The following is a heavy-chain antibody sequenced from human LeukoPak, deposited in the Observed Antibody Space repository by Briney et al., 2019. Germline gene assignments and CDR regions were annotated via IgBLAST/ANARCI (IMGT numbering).Heavy chain of an antibody. CDR1: GFTFSSYE. V-gene: IGHV3-48*01. Sequence: GGSLRLSCSASGFTFSSYEMNWVRQAPGKGLEWVSYISSSSSTIYYADSVKGRFTISRDNAKNSLYLQMNSLIAEDTAVYYCARERAQRLGYYYDSCGYDYYYMHVWGKGPTVTVSS. J-gene: IGHJ6*03. CDR3: ARERAQRLGYYYDSCGYDYYYMHV. D-gene: IGHD3-22*01. CDR2: ISSSSSTI.